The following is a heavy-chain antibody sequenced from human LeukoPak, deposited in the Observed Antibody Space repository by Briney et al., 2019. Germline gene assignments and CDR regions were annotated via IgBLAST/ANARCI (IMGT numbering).Heavy chain of an antibody. CDR3: ARDWSVDSSGYYFDL. D-gene: IGHD3-22*01. CDR1: GGSISSGGYY. CDR2: IHYSGST. V-gene: IGHV4-31*03. Sequence: SETLSLTCTVSGGSISSGGYYWSWIRQHPGKGLEWIGYIHYSGSTYYNPSLKSRVTISVDTSKNQFSLKLSSVTAADTAVYYCARDWSVDSSGYYFDLWGRGTLVTVSS. J-gene: IGHJ2*01.